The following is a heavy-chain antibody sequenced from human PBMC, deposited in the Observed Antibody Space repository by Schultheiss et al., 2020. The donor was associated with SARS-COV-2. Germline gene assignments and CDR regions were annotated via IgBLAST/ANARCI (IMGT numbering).Heavy chain of an antibody. D-gene: IGHD3/OR15-3a*01. V-gene: IGHV4-39*01. Sequence: SETLSLTCTVSGGSISSGGYYWSWIRQPPGKGLEWIGEINHSGSTNYNPSLKSRVTISVDTSKNQFSLKLSSVTAADTAVYYCARHGLGYPYYFDYWGQGTLVTVSS. J-gene: IGHJ4*02. CDR2: INHSGST. CDR1: GGSISSGGYY. CDR3: ARHGLGYPYYFDY.